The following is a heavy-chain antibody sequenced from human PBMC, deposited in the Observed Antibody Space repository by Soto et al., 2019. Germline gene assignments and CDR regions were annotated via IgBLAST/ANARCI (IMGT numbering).Heavy chain of an antibody. Sequence: XETLSLTCTVSVVSISSSNSYWGWIRQPPGKGLEWIGSIYHSGSTYYNPSLKSRVSISVDTSKNQLSLELSSVTAADTAVYYCARHYDSRPHRGGTWRIYDAPFHFWGQAALVTVSS. CDR1: VVSISSSNSY. CDR3: ARHYDSRPHRGGTWRIYDAPFHF. V-gene: IGHV4-39*01. D-gene: IGHD2-21*01. CDR2: IYHSGST. J-gene: IGHJ4*02.